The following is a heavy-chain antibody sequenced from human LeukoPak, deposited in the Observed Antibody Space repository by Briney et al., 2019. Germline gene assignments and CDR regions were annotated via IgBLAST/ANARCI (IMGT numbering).Heavy chain of an antibody. D-gene: IGHD3-22*01. V-gene: IGHV3-23*01. CDR3: ARTPYNFDSSGYFYY. Sequence: PGGSLRLSCAASGFTFSNFAMSWVRQAPGKGLEWVSAISGSDDSTYYADSLTGRFTISRDNSKNTVYLQMKGLRAEDTAVYYCARTPYNFDSSGYFYYWGQGTLATISS. J-gene: IGHJ4*02. CDR1: GFTFSNFA. CDR2: ISGSDDST.